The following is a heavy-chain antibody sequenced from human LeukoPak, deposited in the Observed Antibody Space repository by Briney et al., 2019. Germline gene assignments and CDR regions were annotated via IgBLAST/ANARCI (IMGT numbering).Heavy chain of an antibody. V-gene: IGHV3-30*18. Sequence: GRSLRLSCAASGFTFSSYGMHWVRQAPGKGLVWVAVISYDGSNKYYADSVKGRFTISRDNSKNTLYLQMNSLRAEDTAVYYCAKDHYDILTGYYFPDYWGQGTLVTVSS. D-gene: IGHD3-9*01. CDR2: ISYDGSNK. CDR3: AKDHYDILTGYYFPDY. J-gene: IGHJ4*02. CDR1: GFTFSSYG.